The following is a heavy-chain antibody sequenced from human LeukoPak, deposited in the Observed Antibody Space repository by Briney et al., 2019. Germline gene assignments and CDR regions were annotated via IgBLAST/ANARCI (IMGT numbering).Heavy chain of an antibody. CDR2: ISSSGTTI. CDR3: ARDFNYYDSSGYPHWYFDL. J-gene: IGHJ2*01. D-gene: IGHD3-22*01. CDR1: GFTFSSYA. V-gene: IGHV3-48*03. Sequence: GGSLRLSCAASGFTFSSYAMSWVRQAPGKGLEWVSAISSSGTTIYYADSVKGRFTISRDNAKNSLYLQMNSLRAEDTAVYYCARDFNYYDSSGYPHWYFDLWGRGTLVTVSS.